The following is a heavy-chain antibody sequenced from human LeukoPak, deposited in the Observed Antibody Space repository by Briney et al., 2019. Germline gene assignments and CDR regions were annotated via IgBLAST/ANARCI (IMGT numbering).Heavy chain of an antibody. CDR3: ANSGWSLRDY. D-gene: IGHD6-19*01. Sequence: AGGSLRLSCAASGFTFNSYWMSWVRQAPGKGLEWVANIKQDGSEKYYVDSVKGRFTISRVNAKNSLYLQMNSLRVEDMAVYYCANSGWSLRDYWGQGTLVIVSS. CDR1: GFTFNSYW. V-gene: IGHV3-7*01. J-gene: IGHJ4*02. CDR2: IKQDGSEK.